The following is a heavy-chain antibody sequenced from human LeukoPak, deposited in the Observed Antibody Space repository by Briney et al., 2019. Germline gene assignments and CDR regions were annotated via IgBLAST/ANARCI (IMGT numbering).Heavy chain of an antibody. CDR1: GFTFSSYG. D-gene: IGHD3-22*01. CDR2: LLYDGSNK. J-gene: IGHJ6*02. CDR3: ATNYDSSGGGMDV. Sequence: PGRSLRLSCAASGFTFSSYGMHWVRQAPGKGLEWVAVLLYDGSNKYYADSVKGRFTISRDNSKNTLYLQMNSLRAEDTAVYYCATNYDSSGGGMDVWGQGTTVTVSS. V-gene: IGHV3-30*03.